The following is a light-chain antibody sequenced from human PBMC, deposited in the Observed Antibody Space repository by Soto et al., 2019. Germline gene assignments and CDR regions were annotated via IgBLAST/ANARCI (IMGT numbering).Light chain of an antibody. V-gene: IGLV2-14*01. J-gene: IGLJ1*01. CDR2: EVS. CDR3: SSYTSSSTPYV. Sequence: QSALTQPASVSGSPGQSITIACTGTSSDVGGYKYASWYQQHPGKAPKLMIYEVSNRPSGVSNRFSGSKSGNTASLTISGLQAEDEADYYCSSYTSSSTPYVFGTGTKVTVL. CDR1: SSDVGGYKY.